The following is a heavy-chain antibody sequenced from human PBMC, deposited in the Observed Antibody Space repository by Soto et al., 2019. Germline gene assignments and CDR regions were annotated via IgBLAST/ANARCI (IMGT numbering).Heavy chain of an antibody. CDR3: ARLAVGTFDF. J-gene: IGHJ4*02. Sequence: QVQLQQSGPGLVKPSQTLSLTCAISGDSVSSNDAAWEWIRQSPTRDLEWLGRRYNGTKGDNEYRVDLGSRVITNADASRNQCSLHRGSVTPEDAAVYYCARLAVGTFDFWGPGILVTVPS. CDR1: GDSVSSNDAA. CDR2: RYNGTKGDN. V-gene: IGHV6-1*01. D-gene: IGHD6-13*01.